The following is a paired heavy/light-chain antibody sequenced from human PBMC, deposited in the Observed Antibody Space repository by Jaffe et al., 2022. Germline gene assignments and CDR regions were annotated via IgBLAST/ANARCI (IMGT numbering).Light chain of an antibody. V-gene: IGKV1D-13*01. CDR3: QHFNNYDFP. CDR1: QDIGSA. J-gene: IGKJ3*01. CDR2: HAL. Sequence: AIQLTQSPSSLSASVGDRVTITCRASQDIGSALAWYQQKPGKPPKLLIYHALNLESGVPSRFSGSGSGTDFTLIIYDLQPEDFATYYCQHFNNYDFPFGPGTKVDIK.
Heavy chain of an antibody. J-gene: IGHJ1*01. V-gene: IGHV3-23*01. CDR3: VKHRDIVPAINGYFQH. CDR1: AFTFSSYA. Sequence: EVQLLESGGGLVQPGGSLRLSCAASAFTFSSYAMTWVRQVPGKGLEWVSAIGGAAGSLYYADSVKGRFTISRDNSKNTLYLQMNFLRAEDTAIYYCVKHRDIVPAINGYFQHWGQGTLVTVS. CDR2: IGGAAGSL. D-gene: IGHD5-12*01.